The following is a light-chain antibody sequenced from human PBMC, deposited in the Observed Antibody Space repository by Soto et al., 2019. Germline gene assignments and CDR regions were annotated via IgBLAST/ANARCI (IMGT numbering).Light chain of an antibody. J-gene: IGLJ2*01. Sequence: QSVLTQPPSASGTPGQRVTISCSGSSSNIGSNTVNWYQQLPGTAPKLLIYSNDQRPSGVPGRFSGSKSGTSASLAISGLQSEDEADYYCAAWDDSLNVVFGGGTKLTVL. CDR1: SSNIGSNT. CDR2: SND. CDR3: AAWDDSLNVV. V-gene: IGLV1-44*01.